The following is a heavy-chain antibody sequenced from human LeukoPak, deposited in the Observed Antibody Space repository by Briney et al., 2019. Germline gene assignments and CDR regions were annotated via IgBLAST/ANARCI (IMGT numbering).Heavy chain of an antibody. D-gene: IGHD3-10*01. CDR2: IIPILGIA. J-gene: IGHJ4*02. Sequence: APVKVSCKASGGTFSSYAISWVRQAPGQGLEWMGRIIPILGIANYAQKFQGRVTITADKSTSTAYMELSSLRSEDTAVYYCARVGLLWFGESFDYWGQGTLVTVSS. V-gene: IGHV1-69*04. CDR1: GGTFSSYA. CDR3: ARVGLLWFGESFDY.